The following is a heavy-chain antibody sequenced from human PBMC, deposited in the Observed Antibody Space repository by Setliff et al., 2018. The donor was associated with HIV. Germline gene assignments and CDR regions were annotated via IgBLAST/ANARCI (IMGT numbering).Heavy chain of an antibody. CDR2: INPNSGNT. CDR1: GYIFTDYY. CDR3: ARGAWYTSGWYSSRYMDV. D-gene: IGHD6-19*01. V-gene: IGHV1-8*02. J-gene: IGHJ6*03. Sequence: ASVKVSCKASGYIFTDYYMHWVRQAPGQELGWMGRINPNSGNTGYAQKFQGRVTMTRNTSISTAYMELSSLRSEDTAVYYCARGAWYTSGWYSSRYMDVWGKGTTVTVSS.